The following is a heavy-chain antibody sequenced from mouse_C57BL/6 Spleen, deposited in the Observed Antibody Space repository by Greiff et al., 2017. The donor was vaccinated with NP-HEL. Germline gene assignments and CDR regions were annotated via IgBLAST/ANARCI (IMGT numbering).Heavy chain of an antibody. D-gene: IGHD1-1*01. J-gene: IGHJ2*01. V-gene: IGHV14-1*01. Sequence: EVQLQQSGAELVRPGASVKLSCTASGFNIKDYYMHWVKQRPEQGLEWIGRIDPEDGDTEYAPKFQGKATMTADTSSNTAYLQLSSLTSEDTAVYYCTTGYYGSSSNYFDYWGQGTTLTVSS. CDR3: TTGYYGSSSNYFDY. CDR1: GFNIKDYY. CDR2: IDPEDGDT.